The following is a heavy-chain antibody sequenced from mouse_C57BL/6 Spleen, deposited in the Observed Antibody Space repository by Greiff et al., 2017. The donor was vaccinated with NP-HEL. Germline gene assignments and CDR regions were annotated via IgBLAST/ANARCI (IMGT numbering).Heavy chain of an antibody. J-gene: IGHJ4*01. D-gene: IGHD2-10*02. V-gene: IGHV1-82*01. Sequence: QVQLQQSGPELVKPGASVKISCKASGYAFSSSWMNWVKQRPGKGLEWIGRIYPGDGDTNYNGKFKGKATLTAAKSSSTAYMQVSSRTAEDSAVYFCARSAYEYAMDYWGQGTSVTVSS. CDR2: IYPGDGDT. CDR3: ARSAYEYAMDY. CDR1: GYAFSSSW.